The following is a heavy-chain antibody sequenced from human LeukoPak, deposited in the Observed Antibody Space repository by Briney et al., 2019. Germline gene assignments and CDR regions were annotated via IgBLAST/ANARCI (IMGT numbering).Heavy chain of an antibody. Sequence: SVKVSCKASGGTFSSYAISWVRQAPGQGLEWMGGIIPIFGTADYAQKFQGRVTITADESTSTAYMELSSLRSEDTAVYYCASGGVQLWSSLCYWGQGTLVTVSS. D-gene: IGHD5-18*01. V-gene: IGHV1-69*13. CDR1: GGTFSSYA. J-gene: IGHJ4*02. CDR3: ASGGVQLWSSLCY. CDR2: IIPIFGTA.